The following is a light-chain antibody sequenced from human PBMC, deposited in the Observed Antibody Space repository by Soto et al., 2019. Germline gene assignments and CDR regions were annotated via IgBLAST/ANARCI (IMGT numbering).Light chain of an antibody. CDR3: QQCYSYPGT. V-gene: IGKV1-5*03. CDR1: QNTSSY. Sequence: DTKIPHLPSPLPAFEGARVSIPCRASQNTSSYLDWYQQKPGKASKLLIYKASSLESGVPSRFSGSRSGTEFTLTISSLQPDDFATYFCQQCYSYPGTFGQGTKVDI. CDR2: KAS. J-gene: IGKJ1*01.